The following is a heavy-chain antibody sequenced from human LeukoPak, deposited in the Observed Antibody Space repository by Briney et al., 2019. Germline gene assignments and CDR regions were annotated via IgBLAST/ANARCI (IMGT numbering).Heavy chain of an antibody. V-gene: IGHV4-4*07. D-gene: IGHD3-9*01. CDR1: GGSISNYY. CDR3: ARGGVDWTFDY. J-gene: IGHJ4*02. CDR2: IYTSGST. Sequence: SETLSLTCTVSGGSISNYYWSWIRQPAGEGLEWIGHIYTSGSTNYNPSLKSRVTMSVDTSKNQFSLNLSSVTAADTAVYYCARGGVDWTFDYWGQGTLVTVSS.